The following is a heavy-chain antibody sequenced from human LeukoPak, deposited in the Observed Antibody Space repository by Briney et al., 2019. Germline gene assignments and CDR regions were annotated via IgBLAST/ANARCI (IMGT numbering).Heavy chain of an antibody. D-gene: IGHD2-15*01. CDR2: VNPSGGST. J-gene: IGHJ4*02. CDR3: ARGGRGVAGIVVVAAHFDY. CDR1: GYTFTSYY. Sequence: ASVKVSCKASGYTFTSYYMHWVRQAPGQGLEWMGIVNPSGGSTSYAQKFQGRVTMTRDTSTSTVYMELSSLRSEDTAVYYCARGGRGVAGIVVVAAHFDYWGQGTLVTVSS. V-gene: IGHV1-46*01.